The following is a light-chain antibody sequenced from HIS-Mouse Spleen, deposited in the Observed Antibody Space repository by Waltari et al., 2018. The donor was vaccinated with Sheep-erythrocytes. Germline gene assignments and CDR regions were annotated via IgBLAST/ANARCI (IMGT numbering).Light chain of an antibody. CDR1: SSDVGGYNY. J-gene: IGLJ2*01. CDR2: DVS. V-gene: IGLV2-11*01. CDR3: CSYAGSYTLV. Sequence: QSALTQPASVSGSPGQSVTISCTGTSSDVGGYNYVSWYQQHPGKAPKLMMYDVSKRPSGVPGRFSGSKSGNTASLTISGLQAEDEADYYCCSYAGSYTLVFGGGTKLTVL.